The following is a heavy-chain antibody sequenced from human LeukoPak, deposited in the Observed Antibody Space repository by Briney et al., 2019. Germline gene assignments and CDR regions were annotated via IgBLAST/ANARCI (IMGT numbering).Heavy chain of an antibody. CDR1: GFTVSSTY. CDR3: ARGVVGTIPLDY. V-gene: IGHV3-53*01. Sequence: PGGSLRLSCVASGFTVSSTYMSWVRRAPGKGLEWLSLIYGAGNTFYADSVKGRFSISRDNSKNTLYLQMDSLRAEDTAVYYCARGVVGTIPLDYWGQGTLVTVSS. D-gene: IGHD1-26*01. CDR2: IYGAGNT. J-gene: IGHJ4*02.